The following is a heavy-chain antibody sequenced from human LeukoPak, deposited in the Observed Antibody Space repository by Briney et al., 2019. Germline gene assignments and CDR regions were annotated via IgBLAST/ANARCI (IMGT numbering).Heavy chain of an antibody. CDR2: SSGSGGST. D-gene: IGHD2-15*01. J-gene: IGHJ5*02. Sequence: GGSLRLSCAASGFTFSSYAMSWVRQAPGKGLEWVSASSGSGGSTYYADSVKGRFTISRENSKNTLYLQMNSLRAEDTAVYYCAKGLHCSGGSCYSGWFDPWGQGTLVTASS. CDR1: GFTFSSYA. CDR3: AKGLHCSGGSCYSGWFDP. V-gene: IGHV3-23*01.